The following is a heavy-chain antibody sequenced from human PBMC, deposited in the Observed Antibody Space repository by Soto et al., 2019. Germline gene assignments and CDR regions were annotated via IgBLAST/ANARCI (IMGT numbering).Heavy chain of an antibody. Sequence: ASVKVSCKASGYTFTSYYMHWVRQAPGQGLEWMGIINPSGGSTSYAQKFQGRVTMTRDTSTSTVYMELSSLRSEDTAVYYCASSGIAARRSRVDYYYYGMDVWCQGTTVTVPS. D-gene: IGHD6-6*01. CDR2: INPSGGST. CDR3: ASSGIAARRSRVDYYYYGMDV. V-gene: IGHV1-46*01. CDR1: GYTFTSYY. J-gene: IGHJ6*02.